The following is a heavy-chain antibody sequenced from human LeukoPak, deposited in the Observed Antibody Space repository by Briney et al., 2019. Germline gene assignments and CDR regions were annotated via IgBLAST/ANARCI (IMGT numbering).Heavy chain of an antibody. Sequence: GGSLRLSCAASGFTFSSYDMNWVRQAPGKGLEWVSSISSRSTSIYYADSVKGRFTISRDNAKNSLYLQMNSLRAEDTAVYYCARDLPEDYGSGSYLDYWGQGTLVTVSS. J-gene: IGHJ4*02. CDR1: GFTFSSYD. V-gene: IGHV3-21*01. CDR3: ARDLPEDYGSGSYLDY. D-gene: IGHD3-10*01. CDR2: ISSRSTSI.